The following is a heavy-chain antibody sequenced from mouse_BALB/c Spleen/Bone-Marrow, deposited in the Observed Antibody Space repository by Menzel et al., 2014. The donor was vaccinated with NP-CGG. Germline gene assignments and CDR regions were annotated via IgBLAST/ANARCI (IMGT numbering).Heavy chain of an antibody. CDR2: INPYNGES. CDR3: GRGGTVVTKGSTYWYFDL. J-gene: IGHJ1*01. CDR1: GYSFSGYF. Sequence: EVQGVESGPDLVKPGASVKISCKASGYSFSGYFMNWVKQSHGKSLEWIGRINPYNGESFYNQKFKDKATLTVDKSSTTAHTDLLSLTSGDSAVYYCGRGGTVVTKGSTYWYFDLWGAGTTVTVSS. V-gene: IGHV1-37*01. D-gene: IGHD1-1*01.